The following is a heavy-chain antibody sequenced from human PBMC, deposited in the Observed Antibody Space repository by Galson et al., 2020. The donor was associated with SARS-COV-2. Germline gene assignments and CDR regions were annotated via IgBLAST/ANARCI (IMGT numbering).Heavy chain of an antibody. D-gene: IGHD3-10*01. CDR2: IDWDDEK. CDR1: GFSLSTSGMC. J-gene: IGHJ4*02. Sequence: SGPTLVKPTQTLTLTCTFSGFSLSTSGMCVSWIRQPPGKALEWLARIDWDDEKSYITSLKTRLTISKDISKNQVVLTMTNMDPVDTGTYYCARVYSGSPYYFDDWGQGTLVTVSS. V-gene: IGHV2-70*11. CDR3: ARVYSGSPYYFDD.